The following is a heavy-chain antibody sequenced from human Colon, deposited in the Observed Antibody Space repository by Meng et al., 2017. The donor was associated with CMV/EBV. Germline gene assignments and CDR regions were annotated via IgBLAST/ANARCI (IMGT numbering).Heavy chain of an antibody. J-gene: IGHJ4*02. Sequence: ASVKVSCKASGYTFTSYYIHWVRQAPGQGLEWMGVLNPSGGNTGFAQKFQGRITMTRDTSTSTVYMNLSGLRSEDTAAYYCARDRCSTGVCYATLHWGQGTLVTVSS. V-gene: IGHV1-46*01. CDR1: GYTFTSYY. CDR3: ARDRCSTGVCYATLH. D-gene: IGHD2-8*01. CDR2: LNPSGGNT.